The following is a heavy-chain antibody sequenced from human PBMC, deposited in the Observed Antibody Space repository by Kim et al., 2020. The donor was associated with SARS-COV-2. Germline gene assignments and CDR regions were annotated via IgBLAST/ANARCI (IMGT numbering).Heavy chain of an antibody. CDR2: ISYDGSNK. J-gene: IGHJ4*02. CDR1: GFTFSSYA. CDR3: ARGDTGAAAGLDY. V-gene: IGHV3-30-3*01. Sequence: GGSLRLSCAASGFTFSSYAMHWVRQAPGKGLEWVAVISYDGSNKYYADSVKGRFTISRDNSKNTLYLQMNSLRAEDTAVYYCARGDTGAAAGLDYWGQGTLVTVSS. D-gene: IGHD6-13*01.